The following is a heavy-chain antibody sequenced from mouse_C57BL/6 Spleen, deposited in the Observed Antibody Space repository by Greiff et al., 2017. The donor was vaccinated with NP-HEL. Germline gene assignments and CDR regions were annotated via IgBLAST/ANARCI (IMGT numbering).Heavy chain of an antibody. V-gene: IGHV2-2*01. J-gene: IGHJ1*03. CDR1: GFSLTSYG. Sequence: QVQLKQSGPGLVQPSQSLSITCTVSGFSLTSYGVHWVRQSPGKGLEWLGVIWSGGSTDYNAAFISRLSISKDNSKSQVFFKMNSLQADDTAIYYCARNPLYYYGSRHWYFDVWGTGTTVTVSS. CDR3: ARNPLYYYGSRHWYFDV. CDR2: IWSGGST. D-gene: IGHD1-1*01.